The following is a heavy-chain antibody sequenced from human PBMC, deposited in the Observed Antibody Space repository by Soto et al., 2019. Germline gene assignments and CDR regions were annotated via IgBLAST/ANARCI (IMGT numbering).Heavy chain of an antibody. CDR2: TSAYNGNT. CDR1: GYTFTSYG. D-gene: IGHD3-3*01. J-gene: IGHJ4*02. Sequence: QVQLVQSGAEVKKPGASVKVSCKPSGYTFTSYGISWVRQAPGQGLEWMGWTSAYNGNTNYAQKLQGRVTMTTDTSTSTAYMELRSLSSDDTAVYFCARGVQVGVVIPYYFDYWGQGTLVTVSS. CDR3: ARGVQVGVVIPYYFDY. V-gene: IGHV1-18*04.